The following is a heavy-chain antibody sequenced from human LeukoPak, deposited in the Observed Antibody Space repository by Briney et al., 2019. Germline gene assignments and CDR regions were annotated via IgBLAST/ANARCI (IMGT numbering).Heavy chain of an antibody. V-gene: IGHV1-8*03. D-gene: IGHD3-3*01. CDR2: MNPNSGNT. J-gene: IGHJ6*03. Sequence: ASLKLSCKASRYPFTSYAIDWVRQATGQGLEWMGWMNPNSGNTGYAQKFQGRVTITRNTSISTAYMELSSLRSEHTAVYYCARGRYDFWSGYYYYYYYMDVWGKGTTVTVSS. CDR1: RYPFTSYA. CDR3: ARGRYDFWSGYYYYYYYMDV.